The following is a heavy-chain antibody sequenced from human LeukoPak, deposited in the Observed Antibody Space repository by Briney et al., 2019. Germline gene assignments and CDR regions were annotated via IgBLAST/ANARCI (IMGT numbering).Heavy chain of an antibody. D-gene: IGHD4-17*01. CDR3: ARTSADYANDAFDI. J-gene: IGHJ3*02. CDR2: ISSSSSYI. Sequence: GGSLRLSCAASGFTFSSYSMNWVRQAPGKGLEWASSISSSSSYIYYADSVKDRFTISRDNAKNSLYLQMNSLRAEDTAVYYCARTSADYANDAFDIWGQGTMVTVSS. CDR1: GFTFSSYS. V-gene: IGHV3-21*01.